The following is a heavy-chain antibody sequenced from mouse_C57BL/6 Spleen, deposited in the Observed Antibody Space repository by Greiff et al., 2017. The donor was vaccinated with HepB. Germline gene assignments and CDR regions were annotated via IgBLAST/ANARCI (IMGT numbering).Heavy chain of an antibody. CDR2: ISSGGDYI. V-gene: IGHV5-9-1*02. Sequence: EVKVVESGEGLVKPGGSLKLSCAASGFTFSSYAMSWVRQTPEKRLEWVAYISSGGDYIYYADTVKGRFTISRDNARNTLYLQMSSLKSEDTAMYYCTRDYGRSGDYFDYWGQGTTLTVSS. CDR1: GFTFSSYA. J-gene: IGHJ2*01. D-gene: IGHD1-1*01. CDR3: TRDYGRSGDYFDY.